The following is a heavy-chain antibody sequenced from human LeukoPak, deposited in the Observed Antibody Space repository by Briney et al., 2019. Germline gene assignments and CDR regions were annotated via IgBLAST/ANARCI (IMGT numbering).Heavy chain of an antibody. Sequence: SETLSLTCTVSGGSISSYYWSWIRQPPGKGLEWIGYIYYSGSTNYNPSLKSRVTISVDTSKNQFSLKLSSVTAADSAVYYCARNPFTGEFDYWGQGTLVTVSS. CDR2: IYYSGST. V-gene: IGHV4-59*12. J-gene: IGHJ4*02. D-gene: IGHD2-21*01. CDR3: ARNPFTGEFDY. CDR1: GGSISSYY.